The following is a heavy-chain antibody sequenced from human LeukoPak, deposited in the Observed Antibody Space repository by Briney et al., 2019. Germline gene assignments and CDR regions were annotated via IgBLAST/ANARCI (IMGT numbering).Heavy chain of an antibody. CDR3: ARELRIAAAGPAWFDP. D-gene: IGHD6-13*01. CDR2: ISYDGSNK. Sequence: GGSLRLSCAASGFTSSSYAMHWVRQAPGKGLEWVAVISYDGSNKFYADSVKGRFTISRDNSKNTLFLQMNSLRPEDTAVYYCARELRIAAAGPAWFDPWGQGTLVTVSS. J-gene: IGHJ5*02. CDR1: GFTSSSYA. V-gene: IGHV3-30*04.